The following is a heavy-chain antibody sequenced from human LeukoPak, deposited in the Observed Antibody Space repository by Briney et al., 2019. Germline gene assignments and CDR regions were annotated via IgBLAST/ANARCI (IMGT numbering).Heavy chain of an antibody. CDR2: IHYSGST. D-gene: IGHD2-8*01. J-gene: IGHJ4*02. CDR3: ARQWGLVYAPIAY. V-gene: IGHV4-39*01. CDR1: GGSISSSSYY. Sequence: SETLSLTCTVSGGSISSSSYYWGWIRQPPGRGLEWIGSIHYSGSTYYNPSLKSRVTISVDTSKNQFSLKLSSVTAADTAVYYCARQWGLVYAPIAYWGQGTLVTVSS.